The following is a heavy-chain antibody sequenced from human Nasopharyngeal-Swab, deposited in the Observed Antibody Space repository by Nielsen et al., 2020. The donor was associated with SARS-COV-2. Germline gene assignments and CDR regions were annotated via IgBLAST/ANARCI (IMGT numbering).Heavy chain of an antibody. CDR1: SYW. CDR3: ARHLSWWLVTSYYFDY. D-gene: IGHD5-12*01. J-gene: IGHJ4*02. Sequence: SYWMSWVRQAPGKGLEWIGSIYYSGSTYYNPSLKSRVTISVDTSKNQFSLKLSSVTAADTAVYYCARHLSWWLVTSYYFDYWGQGTLVTVSS. CDR2: IYYSGST. V-gene: IGHV4-39*01.